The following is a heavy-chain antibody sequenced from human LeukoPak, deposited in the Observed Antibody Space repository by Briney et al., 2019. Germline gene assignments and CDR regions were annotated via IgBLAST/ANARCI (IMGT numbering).Heavy chain of an antibody. CDR2: IIPIFGTA. J-gene: IGHJ4*02. D-gene: IGHD2-15*01. CDR1: GGTFSSYA. Sequence: ASVKVSCKASGGTFSSYAISWVRQAPGQGLEWMGGIIPIFGTANYAQKFQGSVTITTDESTSTAYMELSSLRSEDTAVYYCATSRLGYCSGGSCYSLDYWGQGTLVTVSS. V-gene: IGHV1-69*05. CDR3: ATSRLGYCSGGSCYSLDY.